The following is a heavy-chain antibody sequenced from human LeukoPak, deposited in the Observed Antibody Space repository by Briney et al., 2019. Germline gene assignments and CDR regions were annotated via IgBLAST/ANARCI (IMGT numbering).Heavy chain of an antibody. J-gene: IGHJ6*03. CDR1: GFTFSSYW. Sequence: PGGSLRLSCAASGFTFSSYWMSWVRQAPGKGLEWVANINEDGSEKYYVDSVKGRFTISRDNSKTTLYLQINILRAEDTAVYYCARDGSSWTTYYYYYMDVWGKGTTVTVSS. D-gene: IGHD6-13*01. V-gene: IGHV3-7*01. CDR2: INEDGSEK. CDR3: ARDGSSWTTYYYYYMDV.